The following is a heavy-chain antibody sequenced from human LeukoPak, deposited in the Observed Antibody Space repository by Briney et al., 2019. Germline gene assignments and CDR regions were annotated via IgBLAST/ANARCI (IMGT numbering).Heavy chain of an antibody. CDR1: GGSINNYS. CDR2: IYYIGST. CDR3: AREPIL. Sequence: SETLSLTCTVSGGSINNYSWGWIRQPPGKGLEWIANIYYIGSTNYNPSLKSRVTISLDTSKNQFSLKLSSVTAADTAVYYCAREPILWGQGTLVTVSS. V-gene: IGHV4-59*01. J-gene: IGHJ4*02.